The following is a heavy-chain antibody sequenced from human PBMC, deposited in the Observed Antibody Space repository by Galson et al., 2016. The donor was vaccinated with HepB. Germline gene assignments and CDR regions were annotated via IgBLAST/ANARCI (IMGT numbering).Heavy chain of an antibody. J-gene: IGHJ6*02. Sequence: SETLSLTCTLSGDSISTNHWWSWVRQTPGKGLEWIAEIYHSGSPKYNPSLQSRVTVSVDKPRNQFSLEVTSVTPADTAVYYCARGADVATGYSHTNYYFGLDVWGQGTTVIVSS. CDR2: IYHSGSP. CDR1: GDSISTNHW. V-gene: IGHV4-4*02. CDR3: ARGADVATGYSHTNYYFGLDV. D-gene: IGHD3-9*01.